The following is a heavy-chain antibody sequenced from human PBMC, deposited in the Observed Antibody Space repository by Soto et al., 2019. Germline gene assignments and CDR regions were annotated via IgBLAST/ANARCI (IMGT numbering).Heavy chain of an antibody. J-gene: IGHJ6*02. Sequence: PGESLKISCKGSGYRFISHWIGWVRQMPWKGLEWMGIIYPGDSDTRYSPSFQGQVTISADKFISTAYLQGSSLKASDSAMYYCARLVGSYGFYGMDVWGQGTTVTVSS. D-gene: IGHD5-18*01. CDR1: GYRFISHW. V-gene: IGHV5-51*01. CDR3: ARLVGSYGFYGMDV. CDR2: IYPGDSDT.